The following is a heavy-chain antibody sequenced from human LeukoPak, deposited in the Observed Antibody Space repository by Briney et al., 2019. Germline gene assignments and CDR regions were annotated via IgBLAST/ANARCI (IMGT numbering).Heavy chain of an antibody. CDR2: ISWNSGSI. CDR1: GFTFDDYA. CDR3: AKVLRAYYDSSGYYSDAFDI. J-gene: IGHJ3*02. Sequence: PGRSLRLSCAASGFTFDDYAMHWVRQAPGKGLEWVSGISWNSGSIGYADSVKGRFTISRDNAKNSLYLQMNSLRAEDTALYYCAKVLRAYYDSSGYYSDAFDIWGQGTMVTVSS. V-gene: IGHV3-9*01. D-gene: IGHD3-22*01.